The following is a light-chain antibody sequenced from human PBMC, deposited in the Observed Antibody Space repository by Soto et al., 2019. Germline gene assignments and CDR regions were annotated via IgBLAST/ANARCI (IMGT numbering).Light chain of an antibody. J-gene: IGLJ2*01. CDR3: SSYAGSDILL. CDR1: STDVGGYNS. V-gene: IGLV2-8*01. CDR2: EVD. Sequence: QSALTQPPSASGSPGQSVNVSCTGTSTDVGGYNSVSWYQQHPGKAPKLIIYEVDKRPSGVPDRFSGSKSGNTASLTVFGLQDDDEADYFCSSYAGSDILLFGGGTKLTVL.